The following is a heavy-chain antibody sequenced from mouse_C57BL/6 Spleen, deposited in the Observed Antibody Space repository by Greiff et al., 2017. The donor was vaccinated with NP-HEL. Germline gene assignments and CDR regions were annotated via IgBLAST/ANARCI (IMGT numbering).Heavy chain of an antibody. CDR3: ARFYYYGSSYEGDY. V-gene: IGHV1-82*01. D-gene: IGHD1-1*01. J-gene: IGHJ2*01. Sequence: VQLQQSGPELVKPGASVKISCKASGYAFSSSWMNWVKQRPGKGLEWLGRIYPGDGDTNYNGKFKGKATLTADKSSSTAYMQLSSLTSEDSAVYFCARFYYYGSSYEGDYWGQGTTLTVSS. CDR2: IYPGDGDT. CDR1: GYAFSSSW.